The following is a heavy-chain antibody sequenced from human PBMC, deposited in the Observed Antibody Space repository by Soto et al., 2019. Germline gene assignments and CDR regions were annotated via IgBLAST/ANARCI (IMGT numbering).Heavy chain of an antibody. CDR1: GYTFTSYG. J-gene: IGHJ4*02. V-gene: IGHV1-18*01. CDR3: ARDRALELGDY. CDR2: ISGYNGNT. Sequence: QVQLVQSGAEVKKPGASLKVSCKASGYTFTSYGISWVRQAPGQGLDGMGWISGYNGNTNYAQKRQGRVTMTADTAMSTAYMERRSLRSDDTAVYYCARDRALELGDYWGQGTLVTVSS. D-gene: IGHD1-26*01.